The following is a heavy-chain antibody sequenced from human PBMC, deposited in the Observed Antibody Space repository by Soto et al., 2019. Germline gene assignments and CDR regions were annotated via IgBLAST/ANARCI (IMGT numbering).Heavy chain of an antibody. J-gene: IGHJ6*02. CDR3: AREPVGPDYAMDV. V-gene: IGHV3-33*01. CDR1: GFDFSSYG. D-gene: IGHD1-26*01. CDR2: LGFDGGGR. Sequence: QLVESGGGVVQPGTSLRLSCAASGFDFSSYGMHWVRQTPDKGLEWVAVLGFDGGGRYYADSVKGRFTISRDNSKKMLYLQMDSLRAGDTALYYCAREPVGPDYAMDVWGQGTTVTVSS.